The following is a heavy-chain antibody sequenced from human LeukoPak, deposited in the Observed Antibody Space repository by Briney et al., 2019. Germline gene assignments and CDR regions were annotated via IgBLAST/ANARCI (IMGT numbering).Heavy chain of an antibody. CDR3: ARVRGYSGYDLYYYYYYGMDV. Sequence: GGSLRLSCAASGFTFSSYGMHWVRQAPGKGLEWVAVIWYDGSNKYYADSVKGRFTISRDNSKNTLYLQMNSLRAEDTAVYYCARVRGYSGYDLYYYYYYGMDVWGQGTTVTVSS. D-gene: IGHD5-12*01. CDR2: IWYDGSNK. CDR1: GFTFSSYG. J-gene: IGHJ6*02. V-gene: IGHV3-33*01.